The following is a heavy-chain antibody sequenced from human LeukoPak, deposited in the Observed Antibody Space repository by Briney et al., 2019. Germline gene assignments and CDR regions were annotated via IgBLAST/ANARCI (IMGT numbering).Heavy chain of an antibody. J-gene: IGHJ3*02. Sequence: GGSLRLSCAASGFTFSSYSMNWVRQAPGKGLEWVSSISSSSSYIYYADSVKGRFTISRDNAKNSLYLQMNSLRAEDTAVYYCVRSNGDYGIGAFDILGQGTMVTVSS. CDR3: VRSNGDYGIGAFDI. CDR2: ISSSSSYI. V-gene: IGHV3-21*01. CDR1: GFTFSSYS. D-gene: IGHD4-17*01.